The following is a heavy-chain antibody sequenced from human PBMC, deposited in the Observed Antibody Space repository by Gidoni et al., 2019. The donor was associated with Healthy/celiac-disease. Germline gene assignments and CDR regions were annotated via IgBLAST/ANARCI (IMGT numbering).Heavy chain of an antibody. Sequence: QVTLKESGPVLVKPTETLTLTCTVSGFSLSNARMGVSWIRQPPGKALEWLAHIFSNDEKSYSTSLKSRLTISKDTSKSQVVLTMTNMDPVGTATYYCARYDFWSGYPANYYYYGMDVWGQGTTVTVSS. CDR3: ARYDFWSGYPANYYYYGMDV. J-gene: IGHJ6*02. D-gene: IGHD3-3*01. CDR1: GFSLSNARMG. CDR2: IFSNDEK. V-gene: IGHV2-26*01.